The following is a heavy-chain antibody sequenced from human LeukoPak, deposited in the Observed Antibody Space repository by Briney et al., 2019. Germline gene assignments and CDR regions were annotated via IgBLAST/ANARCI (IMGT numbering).Heavy chain of an antibody. V-gene: IGHV5-51*01. J-gene: IGHJ6*02. CDR2: IYPRDSDT. D-gene: IGHD6-19*01. CDR3: ARRSSGWLGGMDV. Sequence: GESLKISCKGSGYSFTSYWIGWVRQMPGKGLEWMGIIYPRDSDTRYSPSFQGQVTISADKSINTVYLHWSSLKASDTGTYYCARRSSGWLGGMDVWGRGTTVTVFS. CDR1: GYSFTSYW.